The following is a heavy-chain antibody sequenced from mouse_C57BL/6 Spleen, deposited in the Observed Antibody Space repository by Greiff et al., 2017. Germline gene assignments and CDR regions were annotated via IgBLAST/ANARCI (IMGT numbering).Heavy chain of an antibody. J-gene: IGHJ3*01. D-gene: IGHD1-1*01. CDR1: GFNIKDDY. Sequence: VQLKQSGAELVRPGASVKLSCTASGFNIKDDYMHWVKQRPEQGLEWIGWIDPENGDTEYASTFQGQAPITADTSSNTADLQLSSLTAEDTAVYYCTPGRNYDGSSPFAYWGQGTLVTVSA. CDR3: TPGRNYDGSSPFAY. CDR2: IDPENGDT. V-gene: IGHV14-4*01.